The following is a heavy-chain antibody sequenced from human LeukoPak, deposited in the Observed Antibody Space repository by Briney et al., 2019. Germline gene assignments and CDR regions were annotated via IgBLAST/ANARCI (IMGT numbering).Heavy chain of an antibody. D-gene: IGHD3-10*01. J-gene: IGHJ4*02. CDR3: ATEGVFGSSYFDY. V-gene: IGHV1-24*01. CDR1: GYTFTSYG. Sequence: GASVKVSCKASGYTFTSYGIGWVRQAPGKGLEWMGGFDPEDGETIYAQKFQGRVTMTEDTSTDTAYMELSSLRSEDTAVYYCATEGVFGSSYFDYWGQGTLVTVSS. CDR2: FDPEDGET.